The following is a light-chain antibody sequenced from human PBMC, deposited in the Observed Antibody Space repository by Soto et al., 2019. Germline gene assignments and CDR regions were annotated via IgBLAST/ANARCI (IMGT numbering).Light chain of an antibody. V-gene: IGKV3-11*01. CDR1: QSVQSY. Sequence: EVVLTQSPVTLSLSPGERATLSSRASQSVQSYLAWYQQKPGQAPRLLIYDSSNRATGVPARFSGSGSGTDFTLTISTLEPEDFAVYYCQHRSSWPVTFGQGTRLEIK. CDR2: DSS. CDR3: QHRSSWPVT. J-gene: IGKJ5*01.